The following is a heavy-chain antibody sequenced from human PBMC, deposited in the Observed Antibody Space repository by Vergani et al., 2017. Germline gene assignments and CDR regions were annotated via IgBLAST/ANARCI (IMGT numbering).Heavy chain of an antibody. D-gene: IGHD2-21*01. J-gene: IGHJ6*02. CDR2: IKSTFDRGTT. Sequence: EVQLLESGGGLVQPGGSLRLSCVASGFSFRNAWMNWVRRTPGKGLEWVGRIKSTFDRGTTDYAAAVKGGFTISRDDSKNALFLQMNGLKTEDIGVYYCTTDPRYCGDGSCYWLRDHHYYGMDVWGQGTTVTVSS. CDR1: GFSFRNAW. V-gene: IGHV3-15*07. CDR3: TTDPRYCGDGSCYWLRDHHYYGMDV.